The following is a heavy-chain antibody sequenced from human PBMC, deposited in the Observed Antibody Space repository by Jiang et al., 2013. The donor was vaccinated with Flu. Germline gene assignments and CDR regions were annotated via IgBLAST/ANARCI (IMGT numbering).Heavy chain of an antibody. CDR2: TYYRSKWYN. CDR3: ARDGQWLVLKEVWFDP. CDR1: GDSVSSNSAA. V-gene: IGHV6-1*01. Sequence: SQTLSLTCAISGDSVSSNSAAWNWIRQSPSRGLEWLGRTYYRSKWYNDYAVSVKSRITINPDTSKNQFSLQLNSVTPEDTAVYYCARDGQWLVLKEVWFDPWGQGTLVTVSS. D-gene: IGHD6-19*01. J-gene: IGHJ5*02.